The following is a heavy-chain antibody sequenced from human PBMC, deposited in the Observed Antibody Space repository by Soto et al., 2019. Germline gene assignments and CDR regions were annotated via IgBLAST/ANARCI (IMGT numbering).Heavy chain of an antibody. CDR2: ISGSGGST. J-gene: IGHJ4*02. CDR1: GFSFSTYS. D-gene: IGHD2-2*01. CDR3: AKGDQYYFDY. Sequence: GGSLRLSCAASGFSFSTYSVNWVRQAPGKGLEWVSAISGSGGSTYYADSVKGRFTISRDNSKNTLYLQMNSLRAEDTAVYYCAKGDQYYFDYWGQGTLVTVSS. V-gene: IGHV3-23*01.